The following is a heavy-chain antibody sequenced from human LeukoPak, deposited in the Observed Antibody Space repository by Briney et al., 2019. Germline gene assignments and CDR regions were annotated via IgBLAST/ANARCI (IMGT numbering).Heavy chain of an antibody. J-gene: IGHJ3*02. Sequence: GGSLRLSCTVSGFTVSSNSMSWVRQAPGKGLEWVSAISGSGGSTYYADSVKGRFTISRDNSKNTLYLQMNSLRAEDTAVYYCAKEAGAAAGGFNAFDIWGQGTMVTVSS. CDR1: GFTVSSNS. CDR2: ISGSGGST. D-gene: IGHD6-19*01. CDR3: AKEAGAAAGGFNAFDI. V-gene: IGHV3-23*01.